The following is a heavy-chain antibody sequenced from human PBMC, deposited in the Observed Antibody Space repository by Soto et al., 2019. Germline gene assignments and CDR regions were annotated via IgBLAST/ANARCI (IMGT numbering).Heavy chain of an antibody. J-gene: IGHJ6*02. CDR3: AERGLTTWCGDAMGV. CDR2: IYWGDDK. V-gene: IGHV2-5*02. D-gene: IGHD4-17*01. Sequence: QISLKESGPTLVKPTQTLTLTCTFSGFSLRTSGLGVGWIRQPPGKALEWLALIYWGDDKRYSPSLKSRLTIAKDTSKNQVVLTRTNMDPVDTATYYCAERGLTTWCGDAMGVWGQGIMVIVSS. CDR1: GFSLRTSGLG.